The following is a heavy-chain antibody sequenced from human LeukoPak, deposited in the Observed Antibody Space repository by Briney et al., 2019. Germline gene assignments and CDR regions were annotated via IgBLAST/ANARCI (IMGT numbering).Heavy chain of an antibody. V-gene: IGHV3-11*01. Sequence: GRSLRLSCAASGFTFSDYYMSWIRQAPGKGLEWVSYISSSGSTIYYADSVKGRFTISRDNAKNSLYLQMNSLRAEDTAVYYCARDLYSGSYYDYWGQGTLVTVSS. CDR2: ISSSGSTI. CDR3: ARDLYSGSYYDY. D-gene: IGHD1-26*01. CDR1: GFTFSDYY. J-gene: IGHJ4*02.